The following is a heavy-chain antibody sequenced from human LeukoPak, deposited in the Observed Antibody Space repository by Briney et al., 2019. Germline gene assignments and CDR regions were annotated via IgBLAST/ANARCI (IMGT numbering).Heavy chain of an antibody. V-gene: IGHV1-69*13. D-gene: IGHD6-6*01. CDR1: GGTFSSYA. CDR3: ARDGYSSSSFTLFDY. CDR2: IIPIFGTA. J-gene: IGHJ4*02. Sequence: ASVKVSCKASGGTFSSYAISWARQAPGQGLEWMGGIIPIFGTANYAQKFQGGVTITADESTSTAYMELSSLRSEDTAVYYCARDGYSSSSFTLFDYWGQGTLVTVSS.